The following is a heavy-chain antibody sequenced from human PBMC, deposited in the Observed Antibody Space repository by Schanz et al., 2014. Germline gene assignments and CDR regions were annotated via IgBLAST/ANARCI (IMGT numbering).Heavy chain of an antibody. CDR2: IKSDGSST. CDR3: AKDAENTAMITDYFDY. J-gene: IGHJ4*02. V-gene: IGHV3-74*01. D-gene: IGHD5-18*01. Sequence: EVQLVESGGGLVQPGGSLRLSCAASGFTFSSYWMHWVRQVPGKGLVWVSRIKSDGSSTSYADSVKGRFTISRDNSKTTVYLQMNSLRAEDTAVYYCAKDAENTAMITDYFDYWGQGTLXAVSS. CDR1: GFTFSSYW.